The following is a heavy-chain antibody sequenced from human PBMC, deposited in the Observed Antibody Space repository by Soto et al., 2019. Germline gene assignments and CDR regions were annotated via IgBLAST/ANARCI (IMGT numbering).Heavy chain of an antibody. CDR3: ARQRWFDP. J-gene: IGHJ5*02. V-gene: IGHV4-59*08. Sequence: QVQLQESSAGLVKPSETLSLTCTVSGGSISSDYWSWIRQPPGKGLEWLGYIYNSGSTNYNPSLRSRVTISVDTSKNQFSLRLSSVTAADTAVYYCARQRWFDPWGQGTLVTVSS. CDR2: IYNSGST. CDR1: GGSISSDY.